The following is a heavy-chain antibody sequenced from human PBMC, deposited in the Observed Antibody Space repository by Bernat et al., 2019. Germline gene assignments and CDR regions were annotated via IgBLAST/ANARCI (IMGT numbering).Heavy chain of an antibody. Sequence: QVQLVESGGGVVQPGRSLRLSCAASGFTFSSYGMHWVRQAPGKGLEWVAVISYDGSNKYYADSVKCRFTISRDNSKNTLYLQMNSLRAEDTAVYYYAKGRERPRYYYGMDVWGQETTVTVSS. CDR3: AKGRERPRYYYGMDV. D-gene: IGHD1-1*01. V-gene: IGHV3-30*18. J-gene: IGHJ6*02. CDR1: GFTFSSYG. CDR2: ISYDGSNK.